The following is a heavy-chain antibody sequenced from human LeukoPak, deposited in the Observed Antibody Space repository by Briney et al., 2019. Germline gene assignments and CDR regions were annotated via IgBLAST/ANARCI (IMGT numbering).Heavy chain of an antibody. CDR2: ISSSGSTI. J-gene: IGHJ6*04. V-gene: IGHV3-48*03. CDR3: AELGITMIGGV. CDR1: GFTFSSYE. D-gene: IGHD3-10*02. Sequence: GGSLILSCAASGFTFSSYEMNWFRQAPGKGLQWVSYISSSGSTIYYADSVKGRFTISRDNAKNSLYLQMNSLRAEDTAVYYCAELGITMIGGVWGKGTTVTISS.